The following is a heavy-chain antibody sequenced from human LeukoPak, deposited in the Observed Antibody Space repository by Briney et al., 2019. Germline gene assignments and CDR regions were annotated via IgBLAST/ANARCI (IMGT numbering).Heavy chain of an antibody. J-gene: IGHJ4*02. D-gene: IGHD6-19*01. CDR3: ARERGMGYSSGWLKDGFDY. CDR1: GFTFSSYG. CDR2: ISGSGSTI. V-gene: IGHV3-48*04. Sequence: GGSLRLSCAASGFTFSSYGMSWVRQAPGKGLEWVSAISGSGSTIYYADSVKGRFTISRDNAKNPLYLQMNSLRAEDTAVYYCARERGMGYSSGWLKDGFDYWGQGTLVTVSS.